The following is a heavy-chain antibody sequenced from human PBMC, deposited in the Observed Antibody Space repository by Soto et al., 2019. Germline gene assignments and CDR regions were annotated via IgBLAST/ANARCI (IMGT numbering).Heavy chain of an antibody. V-gene: IGHV5-51*01. J-gene: IGHJ4*02. Sequence: GESLKISCKGSGYSFTNYWIGWVRQMPGKGLEWMGIIYPGDSDTRYSPSFQGQVTISADKSISTAYLQWSGLKASDTAMYYCARHDQGIASGTTSYYFDYWGQGTLVTVSS. D-gene: IGHD6-13*01. CDR2: IYPGDSDT. CDR1: GYSFTNYW. CDR3: ARHDQGIASGTTSYYFDY.